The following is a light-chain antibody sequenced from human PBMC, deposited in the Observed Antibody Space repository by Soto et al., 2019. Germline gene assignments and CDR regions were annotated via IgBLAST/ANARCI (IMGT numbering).Light chain of an antibody. V-gene: IGKV3-20*01. CDR1: QSVSSSY. Sequence: IVLTQSPGTLSLATGERATLSCRASQSVSSSYLAWYQQKPGQAPRPLIYGASSRATGIPDRFSDSGSGTDFTLTISRLEPEDFAVYYCLQYGSSPYTFGQGTKLEIK. CDR2: GAS. J-gene: IGKJ2*01. CDR3: LQYGSSPYT.